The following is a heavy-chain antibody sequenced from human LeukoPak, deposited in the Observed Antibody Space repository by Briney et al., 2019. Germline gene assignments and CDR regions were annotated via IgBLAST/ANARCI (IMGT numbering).Heavy chain of an antibody. J-gene: IGHJ4*02. CDR3: ARDRRYYDSSGYLFY. V-gene: IGHV3-11*04. CDR1: GFTFSDYY. D-gene: IGHD3-22*01. CDR2: ISSSGSTI. Sequence: GGSLRLSCAASGFTFSDYYMSWIRQAPGKGLEWVSYISSSGSTIYYADSVKGRFTISRDNAKNSLYLQMNSLRAEDTAVYYCARDRRYYDSSGYLFYWGQGTLVTVSS.